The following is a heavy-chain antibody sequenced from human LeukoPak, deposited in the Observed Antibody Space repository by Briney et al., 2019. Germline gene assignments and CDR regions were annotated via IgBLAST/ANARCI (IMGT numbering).Heavy chain of an antibody. CDR2: IYSGGST. CDR1: GFTFSSYA. D-gene: IGHD3-3*01. Sequence: GGSLRLSCAASGFTFSSYAMSWVRQAPGKGLEWVSVIYSGGSTYYADSVKGRFTISRDNSKNTLYLQMNSLRAEDTAVYYCARRRTIFGSYYGMDVWGQGTTVTVSS. CDR3: ARRRTIFGSYYGMDV. V-gene: IGHV3-53*01. J-gene: IGHJ6*02.